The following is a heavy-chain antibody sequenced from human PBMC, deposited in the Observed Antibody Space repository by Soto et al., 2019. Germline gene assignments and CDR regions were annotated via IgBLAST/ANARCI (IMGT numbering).Heavy chain of an antibody. Sequence: ASVKVSCKASGGTFSSYRINWVRQAPGQGLEWVGGIVPIYRTADYAQKFQGRVTITADESARTAYLEVHSLKSQDTAVYYCARDSGAKLSSSWGQGTLVTVSS. J-gene: IGHJ4*02. CDR2: IVPIYRTA. CDR3: ARDSGAKLSSS. D-gene: IGHD6-13*01. V-gene: IGHV1-69*13. CDR1: GGTFSSYR.